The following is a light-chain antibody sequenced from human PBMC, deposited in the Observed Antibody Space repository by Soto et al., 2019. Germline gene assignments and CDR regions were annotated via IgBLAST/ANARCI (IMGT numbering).Light chain of an antibody. CDR3: QESYSTPSVT. CDR1: DSIRSW. Sequence: DIQMTQSPSTLSASVGDRVTITCRASDSIRSWLAWYQQKPGKAPKLLIYKASSLQSGVPSRFSGSGSGTEFTLTIISLQPDDFANYYCQESYSTPSVTLGPGTKVDIK. CDR2: KAS. V-gene: IGKV1-5*03. J-gene: IGKJ3*01.